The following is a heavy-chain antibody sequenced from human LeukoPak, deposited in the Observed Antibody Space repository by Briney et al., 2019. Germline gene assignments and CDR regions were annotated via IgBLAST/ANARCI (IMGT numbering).Heavy chain of an antibody. D-gene: IGHD6-13*01. Sequence: PGGSLRLSCAASGFTFSSYSMNWVRQAPGKGLEWVSYISSSSSTIYYADSVKGRFTISRDNAKNSLYLQMNSLRAEDTAVYYCARTANFAAGYYIDYWGQGTLVTVSS. CDR1: GFTFSSYS. CDR3: ARTANFAAGYYIDY. J-gene: IGHJ4*02. CDR2: ISSSSSTI. V-gene: IGHV3-48*04.